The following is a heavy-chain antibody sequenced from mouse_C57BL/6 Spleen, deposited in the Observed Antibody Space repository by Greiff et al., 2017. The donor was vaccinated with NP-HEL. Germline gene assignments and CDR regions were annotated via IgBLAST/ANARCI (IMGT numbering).Heavy chain of an antibody. CDR3: AREGSGYSWFAY. CDR1: GYSITSGYY. J-gene: IGHJ3*01. D-gene: IGHD3-2*02. CDR2: ISYDGSN. Sequence: EVKVEESGPGLVKPSQSLSLTCSVTGYSITSGYYWNWIRQFPGNKLEWMGYISYDGSNNYNPSLKNRISITRDTSKNQFFLKLNSVTTEDTATYYCAREGSGYSWFAYWGQGTLVTVSA. V-gene: IGHV3-6*01.